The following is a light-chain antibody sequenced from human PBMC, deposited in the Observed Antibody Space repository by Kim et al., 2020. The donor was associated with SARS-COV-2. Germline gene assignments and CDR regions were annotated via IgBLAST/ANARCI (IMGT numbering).Light chain of an antibody. CDR3: SSYTSSSTVV. CDR2: EVS. Sequence: TSACAGPSSYVVSFHRVSCYQQPPGTAPKLMIYEVSNRPSGVPDRFSGSKSGNTASLTISGLQAEDEADYYCSSYTSSSTVVFGGGTQLTVL. J-gene: IGLJ2*01. V-gene: IGLV2-18*02. CDR1: SSYVVSFHR.